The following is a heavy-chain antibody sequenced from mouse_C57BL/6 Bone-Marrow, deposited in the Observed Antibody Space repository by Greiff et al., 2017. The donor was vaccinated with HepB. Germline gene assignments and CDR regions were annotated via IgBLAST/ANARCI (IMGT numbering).Heavy chain of an antibody. CDR1: GFTFSDFY. Sequence: EVNLVESGGGLVQSGRSLRLSCATSGFTFSDFYMEWVRQAPGKGLEWIAASRNKANDYTTEYSASVKGRFIVSRDTSQSSLYLQMNTLRAEDTAIYYCARDALYDGMDYWGQGTSVTVSS. D-gene: IGHD2-3*01. CDR2: SRNKANDYTT. V-gene: IGHV7-1*01. J-gene: IGHJ4*01. CDR3: ARDALYDGMDY.